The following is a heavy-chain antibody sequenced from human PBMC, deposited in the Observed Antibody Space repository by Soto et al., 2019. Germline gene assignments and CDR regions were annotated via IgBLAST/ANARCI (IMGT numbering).Heavy chain of an antibody. V-gene: IGHV3-13*05. CDR1: GFTLRNYD. Sequence: EVQLVESGGGLVQPGGSLRLSCGASGFTLRNYDMHWVRQGPGKGLEWVSAISAAGDPDYADSVEGRVTVSIEKAQTSFFLQMNSLRVGDTAVYYCARTDRDFYGLDVWGQGTTVIVSS. J-gene: IGHJ6*02. CDR3: ARTDRDFYGLDV. CDR2: ISAAGDP.